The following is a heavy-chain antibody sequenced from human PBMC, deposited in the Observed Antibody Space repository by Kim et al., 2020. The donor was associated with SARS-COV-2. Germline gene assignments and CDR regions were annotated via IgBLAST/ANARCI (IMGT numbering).Heavy chain of an antibody. V-gene: IGHV4-4*07. CDR1: GASISSYY. CDR3: ARVVASGRDYCGMDV. CDR2: MYSSGST. J-gene: IGHJ6*02. D-gene: IGHD3-10*01. Sequence: SETLSLTCTVSGASISSYYWSWVRQPAGKGLEWIGRMYSSGSTNYNPSLMSRVNMSEDTSKNQFSLKLSSVTAADTAVYYCARVVASGRDYCGMDVWGQGTTVTVSS.